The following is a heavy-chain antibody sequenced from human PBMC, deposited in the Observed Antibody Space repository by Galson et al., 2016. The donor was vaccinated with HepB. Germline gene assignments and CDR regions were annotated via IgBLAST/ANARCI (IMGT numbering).Heavy chain of an antibody. CDR3: ARGVVAATFRWGKKKEEYYFDY. CDR1: GGSISSGDNS. V-gene: IGHV4-30-2*01. CDR2: IHHSGRT. D-gene: IGHD2-15*01. J-gene: IGHJ4*02. Sequence: TLSLTCAVSGGSISSGDNSWSWIRQPPGKGLEWIGYIHHSGRTYYNPSLKSRVTISVDRSKNQFSLNLSSVTAADTAVYYCARGVVAATFRWGKKKEEYYFDYWGQGTLVTVSS.